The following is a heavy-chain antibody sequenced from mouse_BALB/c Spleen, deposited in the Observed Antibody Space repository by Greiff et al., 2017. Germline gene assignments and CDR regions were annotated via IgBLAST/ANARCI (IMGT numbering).Heavy chain of an antibody. J-gene: IGHJ2*01. CDR3: ARNYGSSYYFDY. CDR2: ISSGGSYT. V-gene: IGHV5-9-4*01. Sequence: EVQRVESGGGLVKPGGSLKLSCAASGFTFSSYAMSWVRQSPEKRLEWVAEISSGGSYTYYPDTVTGRFTISRDNAKNTLYLEMSSLRSEDTAMYYCARNYGSSYYFDYWGQGTTLTVSS. CDR1: GFTFSSYA. D-gene: IGHD1-1*01.